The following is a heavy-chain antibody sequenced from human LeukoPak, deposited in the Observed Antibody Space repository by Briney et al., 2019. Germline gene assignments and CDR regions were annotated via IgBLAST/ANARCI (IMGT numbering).Heavy chain of an antibody. CDR1: GFTFSSYT. V-gene: IGHV3-21*01. Sequence: GGSLRLSCAASGFTFSSYTMNWVRQAPGKGLEWVSPIAGSSGYISYADSVKGRFTISRDNAKKSLYLQMTSLTAEDTAVYYCARDRGAYCGGDCYLGFDYWGRGTLVTVSS. D-gene: IGHD2-21*02. CDR2: IAGSSGYI. J-gene: IGHJ4*01. CDR3: ARDRGAYCGGDCYLGFDY.